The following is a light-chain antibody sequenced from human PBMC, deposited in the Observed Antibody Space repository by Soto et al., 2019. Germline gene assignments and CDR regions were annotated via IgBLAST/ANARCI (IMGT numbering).Light chain of an antibody. CDR2: DVT. Sequence: QSALTQPRSVSGSPGQSVTISCTGTSSDVGHYNYVSWYQQHPGKVPKLLIYDVTKRPSGVPDRFSGSKSGNTASLTISGLQVDDEADHYCCSYAGRSTPYVFGTGTKLTVL. V-gene: IGLV2-11*01. J-gene: IGLJ1*01. CDR1: SSDVGHYNY. CDR3: CSYAGRSTPYV.